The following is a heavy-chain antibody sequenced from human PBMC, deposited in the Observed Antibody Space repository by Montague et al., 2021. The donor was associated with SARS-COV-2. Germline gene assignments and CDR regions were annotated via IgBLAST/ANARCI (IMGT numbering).Heavy chain of an antibody. J-gene: IGHJ4*02. CDR3: ARDHLRYFETYFDY. Sequence: SLRLSCAASGFTFSDYYMSWIRQAPGKGLEWVSYISSSGSTIYYADSVKGRLTISRDNAKNSLYLQMNSLRAEDTAVYYCARDHLRYFETYFDYWGQGTLVTVSS. V-gene: IGHV3-11*01. CDR2: ISSSGSTI. CDR1: GFTFSDYY. D-gene: IGHD3-9*01.